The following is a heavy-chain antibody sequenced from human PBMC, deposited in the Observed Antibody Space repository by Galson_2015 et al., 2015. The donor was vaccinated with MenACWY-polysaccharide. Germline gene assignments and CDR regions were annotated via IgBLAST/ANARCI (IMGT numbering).Heavy chain of an antibody. V-gene: IGHV1-18*04. CDR3: ARYVPSIFELGGSYGMDV. CDR2: IGNYNGDT. D-gene: IGHD3-3*01. CDR1: GFTFGNFG. J-gene: IGHJ6*02. Sequence: SVKVSCKASGFTFGNFGISWVRQAPGQGLQWMGWIGNYNGDTNYEQWVKGRLTMTTDNSTGTGYLEMRSLRSDDTAAYYCARYVPSIFELGGSYGMDVLGQGTTVTVSS.